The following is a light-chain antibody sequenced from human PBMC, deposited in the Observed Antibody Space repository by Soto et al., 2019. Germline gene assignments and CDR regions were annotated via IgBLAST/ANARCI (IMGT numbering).Light chain of an antibody. J-gene: IGLJ1*01. CDR3: AAWDYTLSGRV. Sequence: QSVLTQPPSASGTPGQRVTISCSGSSSNIGSNYVYWYQQLPGTAPKLLIYRNNQRPSDVPDRFSGSKSGTSASLAISGLRSEDEDDYYGAAWDYTLSGRVFGTGTKLTVL. CDR2: RNN. V-gene: IGLV1-47*01. CDR1: SSNIGSNY.